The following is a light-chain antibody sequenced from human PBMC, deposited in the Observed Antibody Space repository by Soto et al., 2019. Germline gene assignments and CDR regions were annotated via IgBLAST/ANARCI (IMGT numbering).Light chain of an antibody. CDR3: QQYGSSPPLT. CDR2: GAS. CDR1: QSVSSNY. V-gene: IGKV3-20*01. J-gene: IGKJ4*01. Sequence: EIVLTQSPGTLSLSPWERSTLSCRASQSVSSNYLAWYQQKPGQAPRLLIYGASSRATGIPDRFSGSGSGTDFTLTISRLEPEDFVVYYCQQYGSSPPLTFGGGTRWIS.